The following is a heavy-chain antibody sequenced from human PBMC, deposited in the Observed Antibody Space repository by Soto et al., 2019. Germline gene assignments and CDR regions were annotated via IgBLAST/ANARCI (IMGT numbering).Heavy chain of an antibody. J-gene: IGHJ4*02. CDR3: ARIQSGDFDY. D-gene: IGHD2-15*01. CDR1: GGSFSGYY. CDR2: INHSGST. V-gene: IGHV4-34*01. Sequence: SETLSLTCAVYGGSFSGYYWSWIRQPPGKGLEWIGEINHSGSTNYNPSLKSRVTISVDTSKNQFSLKLSSVTAADTAVYYCARIQSGDFDYWGQGTLVTVS.